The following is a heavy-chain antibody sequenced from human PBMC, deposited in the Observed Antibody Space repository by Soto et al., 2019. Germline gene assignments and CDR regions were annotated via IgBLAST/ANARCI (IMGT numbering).Heavy chain of an antibody. CDR1: GGSISSYY. Sequence: SETLSLTCTVSGGSISSYYWSWIQQLPGKGLEWIGYIYHSGSTYYNPSLKSRVTISVDRSKNQFSLKLSSVTAADTAVYYCARVYCSGGSCYSIDYWGQGTLVTVSS. J-gene: IGHJ4*02. CDR2: IYHSGST. CDR3: ARVYCSGGSCYSIDY. V-gene: IGHV4-59*12. D-gene: IGHD2-15*01.